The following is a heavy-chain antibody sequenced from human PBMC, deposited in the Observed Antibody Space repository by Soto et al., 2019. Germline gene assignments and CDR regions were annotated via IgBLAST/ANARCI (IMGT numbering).Heavy chain of an antibody. CDR1: GFTVSSNY. CDR3: ARSGGAENWFGP. J-gene: IGHJ5*02. CDR2: IYSGGST. Sequence: EVQLVESGGGLVQPGGSLRLSCAASGFTVSSNYMSWVRQAPGKGLEWVSVIYSGGSTYYADSVKGRFTISRDNSKNTLYLQMNSLSAEYTAVYYCARSGGAENWFGPWGQGTLVTVSS. V-gene: IGHV3-66*01. D-gene: IGHD1-26*01.